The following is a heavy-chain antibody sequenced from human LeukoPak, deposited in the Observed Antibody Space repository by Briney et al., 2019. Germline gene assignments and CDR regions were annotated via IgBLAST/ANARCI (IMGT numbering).Heavy chain of an antibody. D-gene: IGHD6-19*01. CDR1: GGAISSYY. J-gene: IGHJ4*02. Sequence: SETLSLTCFVSGGAISSYYWRLFRKPALKGLESIGRIYTSGSTNYNPSLKSRVTMSVDTSKNQFSLKLSSVTAADTAVYYCARDNIAVAEYYFDYWGQGTLVTVSS. CDR3: ARDNIAVAEYYFDY. V-gene: IGHV4-4*07. CDR2: IYTSGST.